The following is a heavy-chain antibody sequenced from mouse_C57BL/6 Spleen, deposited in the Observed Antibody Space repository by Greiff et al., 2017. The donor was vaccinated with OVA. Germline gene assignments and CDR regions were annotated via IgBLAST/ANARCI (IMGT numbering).Heavy chain of an antibody. CDR3: TRTFYYGNYEWYFDV. CDR2: IYPGNSDT. Sequence: EVQLQQSGTVLARPGASVKMSCKTSGYTFTSYWMHWVKQRPGQGLEWLGAIYPGNSDTSYNQKFKGKAKLTAVTSASTAYMELSSLTNEDAAVYYCTRTFYYGNYEWYFDVWGTGTTVTVSS. D-gene: IGHD2-1*01. J-gene: IGHJ1*03. CDR1: GYTFTSYW. V-gene: IGHV1-5*01.